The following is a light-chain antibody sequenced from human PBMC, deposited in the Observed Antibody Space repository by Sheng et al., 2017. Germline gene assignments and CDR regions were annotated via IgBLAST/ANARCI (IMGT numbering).Light chain of an antibody. V-gene: IGKV1-39*01. Sequence: DIQMTQSPTFVSASLGDRVTITCRASHDVDIFLHWYLQKPGKAPKLLIYRTSNLESGVPTRFSGSGFGTDFTLTISGLQSEDFGTYYCHQTFSTPLTFGGGTKVDIK. CDR2: RTS. CDR3: HQTFSTPLT. J-gene: IGKJ4*01. CDR1: HDVDIF.